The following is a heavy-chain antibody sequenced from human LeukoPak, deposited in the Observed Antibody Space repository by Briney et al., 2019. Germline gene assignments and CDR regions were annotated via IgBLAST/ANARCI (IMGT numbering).Heavy chain of an antibody. Sequence: GGSLRLSCAASGFTFSSYWMHWVRQAPGKGLVWVSRIKTDGSSTTYADSVKGRFTVSRDNAKNTLYLQMNSLRAEDTAVYFCAREFRKSPTGGWGLGTLVTVP. V-gene: IGHV3-74*03. CDR2: IKTDGSST. D-gene: IGHD1-14*01. CDR1: GFTFSSYW. J-gene: IGHJ4*02. CDR3: AREFRKSPTGG.